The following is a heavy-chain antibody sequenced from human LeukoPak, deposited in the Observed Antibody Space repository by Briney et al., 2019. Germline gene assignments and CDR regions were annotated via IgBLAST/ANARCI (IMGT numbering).Heavy chain of an antibody. CDR2: MNPNSGNT. J-gene: IGHJ5*02. CDR1: GYTFTSYD. D-gene: IGHD6-13*01. V-gene: IGHV1-8*01. CDR3: ARPLESAAGTDWFDP. Sequence: GASVKVSCKASGYTFTSYDINWVRQATGQGLEWMGWMNPNSGNTGYAQKFQGRVTMTRNTSISTAYMELSSLRSEDTAVYYCARPLESAAGTDWFDPWGQGTLVTVPS.